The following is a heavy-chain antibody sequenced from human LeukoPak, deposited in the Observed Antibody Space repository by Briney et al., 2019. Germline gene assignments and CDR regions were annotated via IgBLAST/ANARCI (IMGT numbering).Heavy chain of an antibody. CDR1: GFPFRTHA. D-gene: IGHD3-3*01. Sequence: GRSLRLSCAAYGFPFRTHAMNWVRQAPGKGLDWVSYLSSGGSSILYEDSVKGRFTVSRDNAKNSLYLEMNNLRAEDTAVYYCARGLLEVWGQGTLVTVSS. V-gene: IGHV3-48*03. CDR3: ARGLLEV. CDR2: LSSGGSSI. J-gene: IGHJ4*02.